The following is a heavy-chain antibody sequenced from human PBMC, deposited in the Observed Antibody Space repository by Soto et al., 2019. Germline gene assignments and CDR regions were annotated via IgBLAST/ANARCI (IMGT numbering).Heavy chain of an antibody. Sequence: QVHLVQSEAEVKKPGSSVKVSCKASGNTLQSFAVSWLRQAPGQGLEWMGGIIPSSGTPNYAQKFQDRVTITADRSTNTVYMEVSGLTSDDTAVYYCARDSSSWRKDFDSWGQGTLVTVS. D-gene: IGHD6-13*01. CDR1: GNTLQSFA. CDR3: ARDSSSWRKDFDS. J-gene: IGHJ4*02. CDR2: IIPSSGTP. V-gene: IGHV1-69*06.